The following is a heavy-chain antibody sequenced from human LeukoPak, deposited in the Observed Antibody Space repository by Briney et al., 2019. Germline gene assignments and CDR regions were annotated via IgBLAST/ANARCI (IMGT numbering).Heavy chain of an antibody. Sequence: ASVKVSCKASGYTFTSYDINWVRQATGQGLEWMGWMNPNSGNTGYAQKFQGRVTMTSDPSTTTAYMELSRLRSDDTAVYYCAREVAYFADWGQGTLVTVSS. CDR1: GYTFTSYD. J-gene: IGHJ4*02. CDR2: MNPNSGNT. CDR3: AREVAYFAD. V-gene: IGHV1-8*01. D-gene: IGHD5-12*01.